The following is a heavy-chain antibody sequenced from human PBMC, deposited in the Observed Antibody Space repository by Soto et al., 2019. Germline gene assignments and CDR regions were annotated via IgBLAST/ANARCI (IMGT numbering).Heavy chain of an antibody. D-gene: IGHD3-16*01. Sequence: PGGSLRLSCAASGFTVSSNYMSWVRQAPGKGLEWVSVIYSGGSTYYADSVKGRFTISRDNSKNTLYLQMNSLRAEDTAVYYCARDKGYDYDKEVGYYMDVWGKGTTVTVSS. CDR3: ARDKGYDYDKEVGYYMDV. CDR1: GFTVSSNY. V-gene: IGHV3-66*01. CDR2: IYSGGST. J-gene: IGHJ6*03.